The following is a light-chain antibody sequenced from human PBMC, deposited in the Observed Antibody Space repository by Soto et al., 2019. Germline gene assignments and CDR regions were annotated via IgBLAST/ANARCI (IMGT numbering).Light chain of an antibody. Sequence: SYELTQPPSVSVSPGQTDSITCSGDKLGDKYASWYQQQPGQSPVLVIYQDIKRPSGIPERFSGSNSGNTATLTISGTQAMDEADYYCQAWDSSTGIFGGGTKLTVL. CDR2: QDI. CDR3: QAWDSSTGI. CDR1: KLGDKY. J-gene: IGLJ2*01. V-gene: IGLV3-1*01.